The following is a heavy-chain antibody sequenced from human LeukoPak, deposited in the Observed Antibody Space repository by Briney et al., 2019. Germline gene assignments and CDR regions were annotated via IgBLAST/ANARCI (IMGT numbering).Heavy chain of an antibody. J-gene: IGHJ4*02. Sequence: GGSLRLSCAASGFTFSSYSMNWVRQAAGKGLEWVSSLSSSGTYTYYADSLKGRFTISRDNAKNSLYLQMNSLRAEDTAVYYCARDRVTLVRGSFDYWGQGTLVTVSS. D-gene: IGHD3-10*01. CDR2: LSSSGTYT. CDR1: GFTFSSYS. V-gene: IGHV3-21*01. CDR3: ARDRVTLVRGSFDY.